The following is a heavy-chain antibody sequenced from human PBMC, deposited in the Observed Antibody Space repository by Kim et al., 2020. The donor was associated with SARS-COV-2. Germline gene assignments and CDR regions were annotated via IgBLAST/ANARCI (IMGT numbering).Heavy chain of an antibody. J-gene: IGHJ4*02. D-gene: IGHD6-19*01. CDR1: GYSFTSYW. Sequence: GESLKISCKGSGYSFTSYWISWVRQMPGKGLEWMGRIDPSDSYTNYSPSFQGHVTISADKSISTAYLQWSSLKASDTAMYYCARHEAASSKHGSGWYWGDYWGQGTLVTVSS. CDR3: ARHEAASSKHGSGWYWGDY. V-gene: IGHV5-10-1*01. CDR2: IDPSDSYT.